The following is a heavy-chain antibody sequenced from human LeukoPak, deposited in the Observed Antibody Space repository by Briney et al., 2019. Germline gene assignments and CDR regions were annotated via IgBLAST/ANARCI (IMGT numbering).Heavy chain of an antibody. CDR1: GFSFSRYW. CDR3: ARVADYDLLSGYYSPFDH. V-gene: IGHV3-7*01. J-gene: IGHJ4*02. CDR2: IKGDESDD. D-gene: IGHD3-3*01. Sequence: GGSLRLSCAGSGFSFSRYWMTWVRQAPGKGLEWVANIKGDESDDHYVASVRGRFTISRDNAKRSLYLQMNNLRAEDTGVYYCARVADYDLLSGYYSPFDHWGQGVLVIVSS.